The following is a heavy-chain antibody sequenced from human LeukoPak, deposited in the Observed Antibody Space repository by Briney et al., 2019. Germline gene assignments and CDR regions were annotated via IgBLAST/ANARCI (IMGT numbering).Heavy chain of an antibody. J-gene: IGHJ4*02. D-gene: IGHD4-17*01. CDR1: GFTFSSNY. Sequence: PGGSLRLSCAVSGFTFSSNYMSWVRQAPGKGLEWVSVIYSGGSTYYADSVKGRFTISRDNSKNTLYLQMSSLRAEDTAVYFCAISDYGDSGDFDYWGQGTLVTVSS. CDR2: IYSGGST. V-gene: IGHV3-66*01. CDR3: AISDYGDSGDFDY.